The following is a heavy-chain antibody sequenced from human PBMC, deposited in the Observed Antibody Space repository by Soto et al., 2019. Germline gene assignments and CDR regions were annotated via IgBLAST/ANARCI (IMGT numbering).Heavy chain of an antibody. CDR2: INTRITIV. D-gene: IGHD1-26*01. V-gene: IGHV3-11*01. Sequence: SLGVTCAACGLSFRDYYLVWVRQDPGKGLEWVSYINTRITIVYYADSVKGRFTISRDNAKNSLYLQMNSLRADDTALYYCPRCALGVGDAFDICGQRTTVTV. CDR3: PRCALGVGDAFDI. J-gene: IGHJ3*02. CDR1: GLSFRDYY.